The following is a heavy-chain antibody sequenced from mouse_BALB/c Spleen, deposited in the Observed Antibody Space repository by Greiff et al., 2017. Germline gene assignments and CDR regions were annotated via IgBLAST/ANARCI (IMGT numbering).Heavy chain of an antibody. CDR1: GYSFTGYN. CDR2: IDPYYGGT. CDR3: ARSPHCYGSSYYYAMDY. D-gene: IGHD1-1*01. J-gene: IGHJ4*01. Sequence: VQLKESGPELEKPGASVKISCKASGYSFTGYNMNWVKQSTGKSLEWIGNIDPYYGGTSYNQKFKGKATLTVDKSSSTAYMQLKSLTSEDSAVYYCARSPHCYGSSYYYAMDYWGQGTSVTVSS. V-gene: IGHV1-39*01.